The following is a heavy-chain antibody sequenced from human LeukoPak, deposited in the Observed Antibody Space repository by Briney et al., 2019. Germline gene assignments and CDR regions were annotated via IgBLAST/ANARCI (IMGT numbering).Heavy chain of an antibody. CDR3: AVTRGH. D-gene: IGHD4-17*01. J-gene: IGHJ4*02. Sequence: PGGSLTLSRTASGFTYSNYNMNWVRHATGKGLECISYISESGSAIYYADSVKGRFTISRDNAKNSLSLQMNSLRDEDTAVYYCAVTRGHWGQGALVTVPS. CDR1: GFTYSNYN. V-gene: IGHV3-48*02. CDR2: ISESGSAI.